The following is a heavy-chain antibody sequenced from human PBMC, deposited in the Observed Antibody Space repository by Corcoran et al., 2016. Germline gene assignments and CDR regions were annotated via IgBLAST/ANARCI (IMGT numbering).Heavy chain of an antibody. Sequence: EAQLVESGGGSVQPGGSLRLSCAAYGFTLGTYDMHWVRPTPGEGLEWVSAIGHAGDTYSAGSVKGRFTISRENAENCMYLQMNSLRAEDTAGYYWARVGSGESCYPPLKAMDVWGQGTTVTVSS. V-gene: IGHV3-13*01. D-gene: IGHD2-15*01. CDR1: GFTLGTYD. J-gene: IGHJ6*02. CDR2: IGHAGDT. CDR3: ARVGSGESCYPPLKAMDV.